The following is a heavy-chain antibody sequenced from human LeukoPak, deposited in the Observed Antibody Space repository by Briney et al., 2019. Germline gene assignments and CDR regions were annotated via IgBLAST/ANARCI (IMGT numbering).Heavy chain of an antibody. D-gene: IGHD3-10*02. J-gene: IGHJ6*04. Sequence: GGSLRLSCVVSGFTFSSYEMNWVRQAPGKGLEWVSYISSSGSTIYYADSVKGRFTISRDNAKNSLYLQMNSLRAEDTAVYYCAELGITMIGGAWGKGTTVTISS. V-gene: IGHV3-48*03. CDR1: GFTFSSYE. CDR3: AELGITMIGGA. CDR2: ISSSGSTI.